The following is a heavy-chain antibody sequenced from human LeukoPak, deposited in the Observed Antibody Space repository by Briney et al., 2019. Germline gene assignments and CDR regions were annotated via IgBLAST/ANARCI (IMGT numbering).Heavy chain of an antibody. CDR3: ARSYYFGSGSYYISDC. J-gene: IGHJ4*02. CDR1: GYIFTTYD. D-gene: IGHD3-10*01. V-gene: IGHV1-18*01. CDR2: ISAYNGNT. Sequence: ASVTVSCKASGYIFTTYDISWVRQAPGQGLEWVGWISAYNGNTNYAQKLQGRVTMTTDAYTSTAYMELRSLRSDDTAVYYCARSYYFGSGSYYISDCWGQGTLVTVSS.